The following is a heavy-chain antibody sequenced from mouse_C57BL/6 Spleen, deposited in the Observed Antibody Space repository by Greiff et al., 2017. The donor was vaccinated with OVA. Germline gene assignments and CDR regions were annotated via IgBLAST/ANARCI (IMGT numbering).Heavy chain of an antibody. Sequence: EVKLMESGGDLVKLGGSLKLSCAASGFTFSSYGMSWVRQTPDKRLEWVATISSGGSYTYYPDSVKGRFTISRDNAKNTLYLQMSSLKSEDTAMYYCARHAGSSYVWYFDVWGTGTTVTVSS. J-gene: IGHJ1*03. D-gene: IGHD1-1*01. CDR3: ARHAGSSYVWYFDV. CDR1: GFTFSSYG. CDR2: ISSGGSYT. V-gene: IGHV5-6*01.